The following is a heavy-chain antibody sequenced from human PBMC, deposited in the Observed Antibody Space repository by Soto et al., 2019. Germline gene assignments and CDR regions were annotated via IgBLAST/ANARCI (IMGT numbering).Heavy chain of an antibody. CDR2: ISSSGSTI. V-gene: IGHV3-11*01. CDR1: GFTFSYYY. D-gene: IGHD3-10*01. CDR3: ARDQKVPSRGAFDI. Sequence: GGSLRLSCAASGFTFSYYYMSWIRQAPGKGLEWVSYISSSGSTIYYADSVKGRFTISRDNAKNSLYLQMNSLRAEDTAVYYCARDQKVPSRGAFDIWGQGTMVTVSS. J-gene: IGHJ3*02.